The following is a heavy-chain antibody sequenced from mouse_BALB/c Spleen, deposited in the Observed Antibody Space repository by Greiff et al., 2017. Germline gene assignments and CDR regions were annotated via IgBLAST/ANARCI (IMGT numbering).Heavy chain of an antibody. V-gene: IGHV1-69*02. J-gene: IGHJ2*01. Sequence: QVQLQQPGAELVRPGASVKLSCTASGYTFTSYWINWVKQRPGQGLEWIGNIYPSDSYTNYNQKFKDKATLTVDKSSITAYMQLSSTTSEDSAIYYCTRGGYTDYFDYWGQGTTLTVSS. CDR3: TRGGYTDYFDY. CDR1: GYTFTSYW. CDR2: IYPSDSYT. D-gene: IGHD2-14*01.